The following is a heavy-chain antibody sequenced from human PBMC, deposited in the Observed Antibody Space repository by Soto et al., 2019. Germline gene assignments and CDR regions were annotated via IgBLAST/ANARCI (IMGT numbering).Heavy chain of an antibody. D-gene: IGHD6-6*01. Sequence: WWSLRLSCSASGFTCSSYAMSWVRQAPGKGLEWVSAISGSGGSTYYADSVKGRFTISRDNSKNTLYLQMNSLRAEDTAVYYCAAGISSIAARPSYFDYWGQGTLVTVSS. V-gene: IGHV3-23*01. CDR2: ISGSGGST. CDR1: GFTCSSYA. J-gene: IGHJ4*02. CDR3: AAGISSIAARPSYFDY.